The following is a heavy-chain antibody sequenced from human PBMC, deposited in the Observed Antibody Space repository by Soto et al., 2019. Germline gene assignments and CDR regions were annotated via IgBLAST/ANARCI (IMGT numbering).Heavy chain of an antibody. D-gene: IGHD3-10*01. CDR1: GGSFSGYY. V-gene: IGHV4-34*01. CDR2: INHSGST. CDR3: ARGRITMVRGVIITYYFDY. Sequence: QVQLQQWGAGLLKPSETLSLTCAVYGGSFSGYYWSWIRQPPGKGLEWIGEINHSGSTNYNPSLKSRFTISVVTSKNQFSLKLSSLTAADTAVYYCARGRITMVRGVIITYYFDYWGQGTMVTVSS. J-gene: IGHJ4*02.